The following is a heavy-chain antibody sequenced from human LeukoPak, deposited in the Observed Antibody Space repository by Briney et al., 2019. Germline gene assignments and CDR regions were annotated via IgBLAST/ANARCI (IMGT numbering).Heavy chain of an antibody. CDR1: GFTFSTFA. V-gene: IGHV3-23*01. D-gene: IGHD2-8*02. Sequence: GGSLRLSCAGSGFTFSTFAMIWVRQPPGKGLEWVSSIFPSGGEIHYADSVRGRFTISRDNSKSTLSLQMNSLRAEDTAIYYCETYRQVLLPFESWGQGTQVTVSS. CDR3: ETYRQVLLPFES. J-gene: IGHJ4*02. CDR2: IFPSGGEI.